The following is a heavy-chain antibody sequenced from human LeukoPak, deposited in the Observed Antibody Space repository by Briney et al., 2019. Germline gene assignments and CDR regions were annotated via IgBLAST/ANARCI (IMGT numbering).Heavy chain of an antibody. CDR2: IYTSGST. Sequence: SETLSLTCTVSGVSISSYYWSWIRQPAGKGLEWIGRIYTSGSTNYNPSLKSRVTMSADTSKNQFSLKLSSVTAADTAVYYCARDRYYYDSSGYRFFDYWGQGTLVTVSS. J-gene: IGHJ4*02. CDR1: GVSISSYY. D-gene: IGHD3-22*01. V-gene: IGHV4-4*07. CDR3: ARDRYYYDSSGYRFFDY.